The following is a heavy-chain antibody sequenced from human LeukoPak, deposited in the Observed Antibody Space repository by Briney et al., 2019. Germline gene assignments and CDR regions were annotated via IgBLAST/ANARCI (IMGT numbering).Heavy chain of an antibody. CDR1: GYSISSGYS. CDR3: ARGAPRSGYYDSSGYYYGYGSPYFDY. V-gene: IGHV4-38-2*02. Sequence: SETLSLTCTVSGYSISSGYSWGWIRQPPGKGLEWVASIYRSGSTSYNPSLKSRVIISLDKSKNQFSLKLSSVTAADTAVYYCARGAPRSGYYDSSGYYYGYGSPYFDYWGQGTLVTVSS. D-gene: IGHD3-22*01. J-gene: IGHJ4*02. CDR2: IYRSGST.